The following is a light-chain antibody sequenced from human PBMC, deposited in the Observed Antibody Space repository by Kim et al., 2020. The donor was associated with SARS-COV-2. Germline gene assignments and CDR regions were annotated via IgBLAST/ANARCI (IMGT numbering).Light chain of an antibody. Sequence: EIVLTQSPGTLSLSPGERATLSCRASQSVSSSYLAWYQQKPGQAPRLLIYGASSRATGIPYRFSGSGSGTDFTLTISRLEPEDFAVYYCQQYGSFFGQGTKLEI. J-gene: IGKJ2*01. CDR1: QSVSSSY. CDR2: GAS. CDR3: QQYGSF. V-gene: IGKV3-20*01.